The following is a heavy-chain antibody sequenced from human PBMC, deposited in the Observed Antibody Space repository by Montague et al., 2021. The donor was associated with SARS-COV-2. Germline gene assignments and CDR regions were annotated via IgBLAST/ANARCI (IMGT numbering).Heavy chain of an antibody. D-gene: IGHD3-10*01. CDR3: AREAGQYYGSGTYTYY. V-gene: IGHV4-59*01. CDR2: IYYSGST. CDR1: GGSITSYY. J-gene: IGHJ4*02. Sequence: SETLSLTCTVSGGSITSYYWSWIRQPPGKGLEYIGYIYYSGSTNSNPSLKSRVTMSVDTSKNQFSLKLSSVTAADTAVYYCAREAGQYYGSGTYTYYWGQGTLVTVSS.